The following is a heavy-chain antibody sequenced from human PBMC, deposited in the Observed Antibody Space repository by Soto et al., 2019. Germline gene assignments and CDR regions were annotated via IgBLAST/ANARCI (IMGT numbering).Heavy chain of an antibody. CDR1: GYTFTSYA. J-gene: IGHJ2*01. CDR2: INAGNGNT. V-gene: IGHV1-3*05. Sequence: QVQLVQSGAEEKKPGASVKVSCKASGYTFTSYAMHWVRQAPGQRLEWMGWINAGNGNTKYSQKFQGRVTITRDTSASTAYMELSSMRSEDTAVYYCARAPSWWYFDLWGRGTLVTVSS. CDR3: ARAPSWWYFDL.